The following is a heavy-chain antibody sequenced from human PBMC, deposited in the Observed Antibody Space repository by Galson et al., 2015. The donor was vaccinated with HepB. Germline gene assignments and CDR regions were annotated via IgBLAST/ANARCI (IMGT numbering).Heavy chain of an antibody. Sequence: SLRLSCAASGFTFSSYSMNWVRQAPGKGLEWVSYISSSSTIYYADSVKGRFTISRDNAKNSLYLQMNSLRAEDTAVYYCAREVGYSYPDRSPFDPWGQGTLVTVSS. D-gene: IGHD5-18*01. CDR1: GFTFSSYS. CDR3: AREVGYSYPDRSPFDP. J-gene: IGHJ5*02. V-gene: IGHV3-48*01. CDR2: ISSSSTI.